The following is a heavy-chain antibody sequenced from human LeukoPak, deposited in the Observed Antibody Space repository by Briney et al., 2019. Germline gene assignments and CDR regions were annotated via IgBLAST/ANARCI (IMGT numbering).Heavy chain of an antibody. CDR3: ARALRGYFDY. CDR2: FDYSGSS. V-gene: IGHV4-39*07. CDR1: GGSISFNGYH. J-gene: IGHJ4*02. Sequence: SETLSLTCTVSGGSISFNGYHWGWIRQSPGKGLELIGTFDYSGSSYYNPSLKSRGTISVDTSKNSVSLRLRSVTAADTAVYYCARALRGYFDYWGQGTLVTVSS.